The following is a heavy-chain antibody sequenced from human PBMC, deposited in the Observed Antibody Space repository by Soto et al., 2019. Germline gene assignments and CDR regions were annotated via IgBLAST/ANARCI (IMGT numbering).Heavy chain of an antibody. CDR1: GFTVSNYA. Sequence: GGSLRLSCAASGFTVSNYAMSWVRQAPGKGLEWVSAISGSGGSTYYADSVKGRFTISRDNSKNTLYLQMNSLRAEDTAVYYCAKDPVGATHPYYFDFWGLGTLVTVSS. V-gene: IGHV3-23*01. D-gene: IGHD1-26*01. J-gene: IGHJ4*02. CDR2: ISGSGGST. CDR3: AKDPVGATHPYYFDF.